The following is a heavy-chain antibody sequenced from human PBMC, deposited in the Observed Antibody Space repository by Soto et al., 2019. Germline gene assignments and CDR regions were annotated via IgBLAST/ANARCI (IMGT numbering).Heavy chain of an antibody. J-gene: IGHJ6*02. V-gene: IGHV3-30*18. CDR1: GFTFSSYG. Sequence: QVQLVESGGGVVQPGRSLRLSCAASGFTFSSYGMHWVRQAPGKGLEWVAVISYGGSNKYYADSVKGRFTISRDNSKNTLYLQMNSLRAEDTAVYYCAKGPTYYDFWSGYSERGGMDVWGQGTTVTVSS. CDR3: AKGPTYYDFWSGYSERGGMDV. CDR2: ISYGGSNK. D-gene: IGHD3-3*01.